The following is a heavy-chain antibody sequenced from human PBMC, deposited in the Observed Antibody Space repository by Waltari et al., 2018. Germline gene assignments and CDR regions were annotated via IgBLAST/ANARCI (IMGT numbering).Heavy chain of an antibody. J-gene: IGHJ6*03. CDR3: ARGMIYYYYMDV. D-gene: IGHD3-16*01. CDR2: IYYSGST. CDR1: GGSISSYY. V-gene: IGHV4-59*01. Sequence: QVQLQESGPGLVKPSETLSLTCTVSGGSISSYYWSWIRQPPGKGLEWIGYIYYSGSTNHNPSLKSRVTISVDTSKNQFSLKLSSVTAADTAVYYCARGMIYYYYMDVWGKGTTVTISS.